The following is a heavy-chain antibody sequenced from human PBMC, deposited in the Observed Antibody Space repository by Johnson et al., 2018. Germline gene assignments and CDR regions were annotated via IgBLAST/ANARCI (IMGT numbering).Heavy chain of an antibody. V-gene: IGHV3-53*01. D-gene: IGHD1-14*01. Sequence: EVQLVESGGGLIQPGGSLRLSCAASGFTVSSNYMSWVRQAPGKGLEWVSVIYSGGSTYYADSVKGRFTISRDNSKNTLYLQMVSLRAEDTAIYYCAQDQHTTWVAYFQHWGQGTLVTVSS. CDR3: AQDQHTTWVAYFQH. CDR2: IYSGGST. J-gene: IGHJ1*01. CDR1: GFTVSSNY.